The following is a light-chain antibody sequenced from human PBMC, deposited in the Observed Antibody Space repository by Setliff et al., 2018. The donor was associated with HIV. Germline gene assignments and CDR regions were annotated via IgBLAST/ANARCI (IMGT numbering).Light chain of an antibody. V-gene: IGLV2-14*01. CDR2: GVD. Sequence: QSALTQPASVSGSPGQSITISCTGTSTDIGGYNFVSWYQQHPGKAPKVMLYGVDNRPSGVSYRFSGFNSGNTSSLSISGLQAEDDADYYCSSYSCISTQMFGSWTNVTV. CDR3: SSYSCISTQM. J-gene: IGLJ6*01. CDR1: STDIGGYNF.